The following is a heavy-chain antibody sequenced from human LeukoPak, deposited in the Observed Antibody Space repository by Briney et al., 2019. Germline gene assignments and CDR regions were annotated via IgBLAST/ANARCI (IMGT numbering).Heavy chain of an antibody. V-gene: IGHV4-30-2*01. CDR2: IYHSGST. CDR1: GGSISSGGYS. CDR3: ARGPRITIFGVVQIEGKGAFDI. J-gene: IGHJ3*02. Sequence: SQTLSLTCAVSGGSISSGGYSWSWIRQPPGKGLEWIGCIYHSGSTYYNPSLKSRVTISVDRSKNQFSLKLSSVTAADTAVYYCARGPRITIFGVVQIEGKGAFDIWGQGTMVTVSS. D-gene: IGHD3-3*01.